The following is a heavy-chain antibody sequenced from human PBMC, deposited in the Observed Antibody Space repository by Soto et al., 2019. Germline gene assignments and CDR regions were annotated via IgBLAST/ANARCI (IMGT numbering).Heavy chain of an antibody. J-gene: IGHJ6*02. CDR3: ARGGYCSSTSCYRDYYGMDV. D-gene: IGHD2-2*01. V-gene: IGHV3-72*01. Sequence: GGSLRLSCAASGFTFSDHYMDWVRQAPGKGLEWVGRTRNKTNSYTTEYAASVKGRFTISRDDSKNSLYLQMNSLKTEDTAVYYCARGGYCSSTSCYRDYYGMDVWGQGTTVTVSS. CDR2: TRNKTNSYTT. CDR1: GFTFSDHY.